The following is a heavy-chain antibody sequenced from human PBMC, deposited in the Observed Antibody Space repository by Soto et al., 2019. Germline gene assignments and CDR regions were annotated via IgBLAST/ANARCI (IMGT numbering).Heavy chain of an antibody. Sequence: TLSLTCTVSGGSISSYYWSWIRQPPGKGLEWIGYIYYSGSTNYNPSLKSRVTISVDTSKNQFSLRLSSVTAADTAVYYCARTYDSSGYYFIYWGQGTLVTVSS. CDR2: IYYSGST. CDR1: GGSISSYY. J-gene: IGHJ4*02. V-gene: IGHV4-59*01. D-gene: IGHD3-22*01. CDR3: ARTYDSSGYYFIY.